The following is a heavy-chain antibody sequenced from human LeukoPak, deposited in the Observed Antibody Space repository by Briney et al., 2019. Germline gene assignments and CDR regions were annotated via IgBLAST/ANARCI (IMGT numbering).Heavy chain of an antibody. CDR1: GYTFTSYG. Sequence: GASVRVSCKASGYTFTSYGITWVRQAPGQGLEWMGWISSNNGNTNYAQKLQGRVTMTTDTSTSTAYMELRSLRSDDTAVYYCATLAASRFDYWGQGTLVTVSS. CDR2: ISSNNGNT. D-gene: IGHD6-6*01. CDR3: ATLAASRFDY. J-gene: IGHJ4*02. V-gene: IGHV1-18*01.